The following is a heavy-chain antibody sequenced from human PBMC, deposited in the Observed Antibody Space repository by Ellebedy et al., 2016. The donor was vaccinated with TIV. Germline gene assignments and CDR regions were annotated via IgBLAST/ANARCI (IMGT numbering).Heavy chain of an antibody. J-gene: IGHJ4*02. V-gene: IGHV3-21*01. Sequence: GESLKISCAASGFTFSSYAMHWVRQAPGKGLEWVSSISSSSSYIYYADSVKGRFTISRDNAKNSLYLQMNSLRAEDTAVYYCARDVVDWGCSGGSCYSDYWGQGTLVTVSS. CDR2: ISSSSSYI. CDR1: GFTFSSYA. CDR3: ARDVVDWGCSGGSCYSDY. D-gene: IGHD2-15*01.